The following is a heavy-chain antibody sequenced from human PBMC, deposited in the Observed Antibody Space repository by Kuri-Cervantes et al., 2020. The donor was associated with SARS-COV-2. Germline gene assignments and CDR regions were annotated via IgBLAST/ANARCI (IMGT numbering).Heavy chain of an antibody. Sequence: SETLSLTCTVSDGSISSYYWSWIRQPPGKGLEWIGYIYYSGSTNYNPSLKSRVTISVDTSKNQFSLKLSSVTAADTAVYYCARRYCSSTSCYTDYGMDVWGQGTTVTVSS. CDR1: DGSISSYY. J-gene: IGHJ6*02. V-gene: IGHV4-59*12. CDR2: IYYSGST. CDR3: ARRYCSSTSCYTDYGMDV. D-gene: IGHD2-2*02.